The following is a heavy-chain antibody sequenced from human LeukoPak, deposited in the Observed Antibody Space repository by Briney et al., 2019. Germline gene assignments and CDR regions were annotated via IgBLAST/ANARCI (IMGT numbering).Heavy chain of an antibody. CDR1: GFTFSYFW. J-gene: IGHJ4*02. CDR3: ARDNVGATPFDY. Sequence: GGSLRLSCAASGFTFSYFWMSWVRQAPGKGLEWVTNINLDGTEKHYVDSVKGRFTISRDNARKSLYLQMNSLRAEDTAVYYCARDNVGATPFDYWGQGTLVTVSS. V-gene: IGHV3-7*05. D-gene: IGHD1-26*01. CDR2: INLDGTEK.